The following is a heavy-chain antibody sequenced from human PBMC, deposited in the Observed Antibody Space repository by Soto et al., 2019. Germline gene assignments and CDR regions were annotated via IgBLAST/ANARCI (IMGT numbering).Heavy chain of an antibody. Sequence: GGSLRLSCTASGFTFGDYAMSWFRQAPGKGLEWVGFIRSKTYAETTEYAASVKGRFTISRDDSKSIGYLQMNSLKTEDTAVYYCTRDRSTVATLNFDYWGQGILVTVSS. CDR2: IRSKTYAETT. D-gene: IGHD5-12*01. J-gene: IGHJ4*02. CDR1: GFTFGDYA. CDR3: TRDRSTVATLNFDY. V-gene: IGHV3-49*03.